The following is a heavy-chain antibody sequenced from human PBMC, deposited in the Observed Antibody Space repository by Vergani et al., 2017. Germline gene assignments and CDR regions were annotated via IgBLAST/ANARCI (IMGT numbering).Heavy chain of an antibody. Sequence: EVQLLESGGGLVQPGGSLRLSCEASGFSFPGYAMSWVRQAPGKGLEWVSSVSGSSATPYYADSVKGRFIISRDNSKNTLHLKMNSLRADDKAVYYCTKGSRGYTGYFFDYWGQGTLATVSS. V-gene: IGHV3-23*01. D-gene: IGHD5-12*01. CDR1: GFSFPGYA. CDR3: TKGSRGYTGYFFDY. CDR2: VSGSSATP. J-gene: IGHJ4*02.